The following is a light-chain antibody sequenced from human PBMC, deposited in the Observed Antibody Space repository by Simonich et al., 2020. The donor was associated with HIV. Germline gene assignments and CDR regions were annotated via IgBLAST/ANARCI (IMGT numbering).Light chain of an antibody. CDR3: QQYYSTPVT. Sequence: AIQLTQSPSSLSASVGDRVTITCRASQGISSALAWYQQKPGQPPKLLIYWASTRESGVPDRFSGSGSGTDFTLTISSLQAEDVAVYYCQQYYSTPVTFGPGTKVDIK. V-gene: IGKV1-13*02. CDR2: WAS. CDR1: QGISSA. J-gene: IGKJ3*01.